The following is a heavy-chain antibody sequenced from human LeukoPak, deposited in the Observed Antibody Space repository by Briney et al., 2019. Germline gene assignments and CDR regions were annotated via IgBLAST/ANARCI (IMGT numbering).Heavy chain of an antibody. J-gene: IGHJ3*02. D-gene: IGHD2-15*01. CDR3: AQSGCSGGSCYSSNAFDI. CDR1: GYSISSSNW. Sequence: PSETLSLTCAVSGYSISSSNWWGWIRQPPGKGLEWIGYIYYSGSTNYNPSLKSRVTISVDTSKNQFSLKLSSVTAADTAVYYCAQSGCSGGSCYSSNAFDIWGQGTMVTVSS. V-gene: IGHV4-28*01. CDR2: IYYSGST.